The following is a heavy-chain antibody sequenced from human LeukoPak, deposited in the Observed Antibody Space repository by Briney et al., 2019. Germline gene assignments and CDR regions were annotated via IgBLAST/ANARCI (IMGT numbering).Heavy chain of an antibody. D-gene: IGHD2-15*01. CDR3: ARIHRYCSGGACYVLDN. Sequence: SETLSLTCVVSGGSVSGYYWGWIRQPPGRGLEWIGYVYYSGSTNYNPSFKSRITISVDTSRNQFSLQLSSVTAADTAVYYCARIHRYCSGGACYVLDNWGQGTLVTVSS. CDR2: VYYSGST. J-gene: IGHJ4*02. CDR1: GGSVSGYY. V-gene: IGHV4-59*02.